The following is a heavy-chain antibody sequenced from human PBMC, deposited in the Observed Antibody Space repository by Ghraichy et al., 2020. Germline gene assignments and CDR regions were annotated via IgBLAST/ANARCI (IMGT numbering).Heavy chain of an antibody. CDR2: IYYSGST. CDR3: AREGSSVYDWSIGMDV. D-gene: IGHD5/OR15-5a*01. V-gene: IGHV4-39*07. J-gene: IGHJ6*02. CDR1: GGSISSSSYY. Sequence: SETLSLTCTVSGGSISSSSYYWGWIRQPPGKGLEWIGSIYYSGSTYYNPSLKSRVTISVDTSKNQFYLKLSSLTAADTAVYYCAREGSSVYDWSIGMDVWGQGTTVAVSS.